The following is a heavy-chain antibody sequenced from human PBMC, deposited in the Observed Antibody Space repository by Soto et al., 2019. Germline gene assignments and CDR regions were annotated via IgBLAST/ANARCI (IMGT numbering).Heavy chain of an antibody. J-gene: IGHJ5*02. CDR2: IYHSGST. Sequence: SETLSLTCAVSGGSISSGGYSWSWIRQPPGKGLEWIGYIYHSGSTYYNPSLKSRVTISVDRSKNQFSLKLSSVTAADTAVYYCARGGWRCSGGSCYRFANNNWFDPWGQGTLVTVSS. CDR3: ARGGWRCSGGSCYRFANNNWFDP. V-gene: IGHV4-30-2*01. CDR1: GGSISSGGYS. D-gene: IGHD2-15*01.